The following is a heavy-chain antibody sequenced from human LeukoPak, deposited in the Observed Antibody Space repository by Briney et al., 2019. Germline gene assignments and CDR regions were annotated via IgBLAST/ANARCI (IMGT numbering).Heavy chain of an antibody. CDR3: ARDVWRYDDSNGYCFPDY. CDR2: ISSSSYYI. V-gene: IGHV3-21*01. CDR1: GFTFSSYG. J-gene: IGHJ4*02. D-gene: IGHD3-22*01. Sequence: GGSLRLSCAASGFTFSSYGMNWVRQAPGKGLEWISSISSSSYYIYYADSVKGRFTISRDNAKNSLYLQMNSLRAEDTAVYYCARDVWRYDDSNGYCFPDYWGQGTLVTVSS.